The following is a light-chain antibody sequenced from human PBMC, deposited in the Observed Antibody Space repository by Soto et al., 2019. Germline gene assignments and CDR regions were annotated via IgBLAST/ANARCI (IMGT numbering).Light chain of an antibody. J-gene: IGKJ4*01. CDR1: QSIRNY. Sequence: DIQMTQSPSSLSASVGDRVTITCRASQSIRNYLNWYQQRPGKAPQLLISAASSLQTGVPSRFSGSGSGTDFTLTISSLQPEDFATYYCQQSHSTPVTFGGGTKVEIK. CDR3: QQSHSTPVT. CDR2: AAS. V-gene: IGKV1-39*01.